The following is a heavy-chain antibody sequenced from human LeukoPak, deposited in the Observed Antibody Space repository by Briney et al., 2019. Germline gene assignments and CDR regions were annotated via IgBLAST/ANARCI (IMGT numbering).Heavy chain of an antibody. Sequence: AASVKVSCKVSGYTLTELSMHWVRQAPGKGLEWMGGFDPEDGETIYAQKFQGRVTMTEDTSTDTAYMELSSLRSEDTAVYYCARAYHYYDSSGQIDYWGQGTLVTVSS. CDR3: ARAYHYYDSSGQIDY. CDR2: FDPEDGET. CDR1: GYTLTELS. J-gene: IGHJ4*02. D-gene: IGHD3-22*01. V-gene: IGHV1-24*01.